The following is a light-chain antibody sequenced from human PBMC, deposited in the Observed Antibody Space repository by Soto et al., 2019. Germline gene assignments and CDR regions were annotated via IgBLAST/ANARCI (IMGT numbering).Light chain of an antibody. CDR1: QSVSSN. CDR2: GAS. J-gene: IGKJ4*01. V-gene: IGKV3-15*01. CDR3: QQYNNCPPLT. Sequence: EIVMTQSPATLSVSPGERATLSCRASQSVSSNLAWYQQKPGQAPRLLIYGASTRATGIPARFSGSGPGTASTLTISSLPSADSAVYYCQQYNNCPPLTFGGGTKVYIK.